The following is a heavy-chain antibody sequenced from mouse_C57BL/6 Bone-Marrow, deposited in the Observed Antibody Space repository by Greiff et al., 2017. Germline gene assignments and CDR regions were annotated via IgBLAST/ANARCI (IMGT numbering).Heavy chain of an antibody. D-gene: IGHD2-4*01. J-gene: IGHJ4*01. CDR2: INSDGGST. V-gene: IGHV5-2*01. CDR1: EYEFPSHD. Sequence: EVKVVESGGGLVQPGESLKLSCESNEYEFPSHDMSWVRKTPEKRLELVAAINSDGGSTYYPDTMERRFIIARDNTKKTLYLQMSSLRSEETALYYCAYDYDRGYYAMDYWGQGTSVTVSS. CDR3: AYDYDRGYYAMDY.